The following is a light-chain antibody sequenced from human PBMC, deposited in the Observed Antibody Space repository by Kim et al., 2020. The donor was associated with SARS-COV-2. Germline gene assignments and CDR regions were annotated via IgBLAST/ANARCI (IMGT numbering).Light chain of an antibody. CDR2: QDS. J-gene: IGLJ1*01. CDR1: GLGNKY. V-gene: IGLV3-1*01. CDR3: QAWDNSAGV. Sequence: SYELTQPPSVSVSPGQTASITCSGDGLGNKYASWYQRRSGQSPVLVIYQDSKRPSGIPERFSGSNSGNTATLTISGTQAMDEADYYCQAWDNSAGVFGTGTKVTVL.